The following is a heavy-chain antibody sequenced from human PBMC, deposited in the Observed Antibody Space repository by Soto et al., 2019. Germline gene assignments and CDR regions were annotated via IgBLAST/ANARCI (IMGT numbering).Heavy chain of an antibody. CDR3: ARVQKDTTLDY. Sequence: GGSLRLSCAASGFTFNNYAMNWVRQAPGKGLEWVSGTSGSGGNTYYADSVKGRFTISRDNAKNSLYLQMNSLRAEDTAVYYCARVQKDTTLDYWGQGTLVTVSS. CDR1: GFTFNNYA. J-gene: IGHJ4*02. V-gene: IGHV3-23*01. D-gene: IGHD2-15*01. CDR2: TSGSGGNT.